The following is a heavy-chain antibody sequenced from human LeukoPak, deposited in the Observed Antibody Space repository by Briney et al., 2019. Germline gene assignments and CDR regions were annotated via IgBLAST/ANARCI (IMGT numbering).Heavy chain of an antibody. D-gene: IGHD1-26*01. Sequence: GRSLRLSCAASGFTFSNYPMSWVRRAPGKGLEWVSAITGRADRTFYGDPVRGRFTISRDNAKNTLHLQMDGLRADDTAIYYCARENPVGRTNYFDHWGQGTLVIVSS. J-gene: IGHJ4*02. V-gene: IGHV3-23*01. CDR2: ITGRADRT. CDR3: ARENPVGRTNYFDH. CDR1: GFTFSNYP.